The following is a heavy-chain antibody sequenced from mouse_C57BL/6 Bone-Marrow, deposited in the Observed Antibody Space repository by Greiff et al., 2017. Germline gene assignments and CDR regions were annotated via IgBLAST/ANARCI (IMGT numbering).Heavy chain of an antibody. J-gene: IGHJ4*01. CDR3: ERRGDGYCDAMDY. V-gene: IGHV1-54*01. D-gene: IGHD2-3*01. CDR1: GYAFTNYL. Sequence: VQLQQSGAELVRPGTSVKVSCKASGYAFTNYLIEWVKQRPGQGLEWIGVINPGSGGTNSNEKFKGKATLTADKSSSTAYMQLSSLTSEDSAVYFCERRGDGYCDAMDYWGQGTSVTVSS. CDR2: INPGSGGT.